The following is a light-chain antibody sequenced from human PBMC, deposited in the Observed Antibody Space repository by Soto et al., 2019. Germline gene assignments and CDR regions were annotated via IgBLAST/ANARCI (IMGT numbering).Light chain of an antibody. CDR1: QSIISY. CDR3: QQSYSTPWFT. Sequence: DIQMTQSPSSLSASVGDRVTITCRASQSIISYLNWYQQKPGKAPKLLIYAASSLQSGVPSRFSGSGSGTDFTLTISSLQPEDFATYYCQQSYSTPWFTFGPGTKVDIK. CDR2: AAS. J-gene: IGKJ3*01. V-gene: IGKV1-39*01.